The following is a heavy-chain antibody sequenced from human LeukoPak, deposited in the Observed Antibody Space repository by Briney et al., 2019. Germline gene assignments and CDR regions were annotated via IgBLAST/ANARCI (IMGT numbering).Heavy chain of an antibody. CDR2: ISGSGGST. V-gene: IGHV3-23*01. J-gene: IGHJ4*02. CDR3: AKEYDSGGYGANFDY. CDR1: GFTFSSYA. D-gene: IGHD3-10*01. Sequence: GGSLRLSCAASGFTFSSYAMSWVRQAPGKGLEWVSAISGSGGSTYYADSVKGRFTISRDNSKNTLYLQMDSLRAEDTAVYYCAKEYDSGGYGANFDYWGQGTLVTVSS.